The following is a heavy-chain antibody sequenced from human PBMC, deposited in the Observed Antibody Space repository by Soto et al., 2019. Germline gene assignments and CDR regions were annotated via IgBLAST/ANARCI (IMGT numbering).Heavy chain of an antibody. CDR3: ARDLTTRGGNYGMDV. CDR1: GGSISSYY. Sequence: SETLSLTYTFSGGSISSYYWSWIRQPPGKGLEWIGYIYYSGSTSYNPSLKSRVTISVDTSKNQFSLKLSSVTAADTAVYYCARDLTTRGGNYGMDVWGQGTTVTVSS. CDR2: IYYSGST. V-gene: IGHV4-59*01. J-gene: IGHJ6*02. D-gene: IGHD4-17*01.